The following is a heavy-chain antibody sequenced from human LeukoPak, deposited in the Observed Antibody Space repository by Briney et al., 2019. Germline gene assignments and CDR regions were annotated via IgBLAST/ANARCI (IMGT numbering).Heavy chain of an antibody. V-gene: IGHV4-39*01. CDR2: IYYTGST. D-gene: IGHD3/OR15-3a*01. Sequence: PSETLSLTCTVSGGSISSNTHYWVWVRQPPGKGPEWIGSIYYTGSTYFSPSLKSRVAISVDTSKSQFSLKLSSVTAADTAVYFCARNFRTDIRIDYWGQGTLVTVSP. CDR1: GGSISSNTHY. J-gene: IGHJ4*02. CDR3: ARNFRTDIRIDY.